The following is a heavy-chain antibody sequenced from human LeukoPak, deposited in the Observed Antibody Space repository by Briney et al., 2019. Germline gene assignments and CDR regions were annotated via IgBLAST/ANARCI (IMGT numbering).Heavy chain of an antibody. J-gene: IGHJ4*02. Sequence: GGSLRLSCAASGFTFDDYAMHWVRQAPGKGLEWVSGISWNSGSIGYADSVKGRFTISRDNAKNSLYLQMNSLRAEDMALFYCARAPSYFDYWGQGTLGTVSS. CDR3: ARAPSYFDY. CDR1: GFTFDDYA. CDR2: ISWNSGSI. V-gene: IGHV3-9*03.